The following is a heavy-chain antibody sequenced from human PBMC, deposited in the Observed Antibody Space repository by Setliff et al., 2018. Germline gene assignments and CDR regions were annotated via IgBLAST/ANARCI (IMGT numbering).Heavy chain of an antibody. J-gene: IGHJ4*02. CDR1: GASFSNYY. CDR3: RLAHCNTTSCEEALDF. V-gene: IGHV4-34*01. D-gene: IGHD2-2*01. Sequence: SETLSLTCTVYGASFSNYYWGWVRQPPEERLEWIAEFDHSGTTKYNPSLMGRVTISVDTSKNQFSLNLNSVTAADTAVYYFRLAHCNTTSCEEALDFWSQGTLVTLSS. CDR2: FDHSGTT.